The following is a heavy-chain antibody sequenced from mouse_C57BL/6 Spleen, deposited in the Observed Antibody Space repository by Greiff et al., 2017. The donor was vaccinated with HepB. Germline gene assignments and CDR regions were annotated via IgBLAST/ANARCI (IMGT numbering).Heavy chain of an antibody. D-gene: IGHD1-1*01. CDR3: ARSPYGSSYVGAMDY. Sequence: QVHVKQSGAELARPGASVKMSCKASGYTFTSYTMHWVKQRPGQGLEWIGYINPSSGYTKYNQKFKDKATLTADKSSSTAYMQLSSLTSEDSAVYYCARSPYGSSYVGAMDYWGQGTSVTVSS. CDR2: INPSSGYT. J-gene: IGHJ4*01. V-gene: IGHV1-4*01. CDR1: GYTFTSYT.